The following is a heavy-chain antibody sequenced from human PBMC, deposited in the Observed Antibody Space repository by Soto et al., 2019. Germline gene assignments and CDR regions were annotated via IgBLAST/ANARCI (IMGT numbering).Heavy chain of an antibody. CDR3: AAHYYGSGSYYDYYYYGMDV. CDR2: IYSGGST. CDR1: GFTVSSNY. D-gene: IGHD3-10*01. J-gene: IGHJ6*02. V-gene: IGHV3-53*04. Sequence: EVQLVESGGGLVQPGGSLRLSCAASGFTVSSNYMSWVRQAPGKGLEWVSVIYSGGSTYYADSVKGRFTISRHNSKNTLYLPMNSLRAEDTAVYYCAAHYYGSGSYYDYYYYGMDVWGQGTTVTVSS.